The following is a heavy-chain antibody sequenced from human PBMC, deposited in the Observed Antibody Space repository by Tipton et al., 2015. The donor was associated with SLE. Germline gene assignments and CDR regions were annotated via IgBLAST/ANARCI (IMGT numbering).Heavy chain of an antibody. CDR2: IYYSGST. CDR1: GGSFSSSSYY. J-gene: IGHJ5*02. CDR3: ARASPPFVPSGEGFDP. D-gene: IGHD2-2*01. Sequence: TLSLTCAVYGGSFSSSSYYWGWIRQPPGKGLEWIGSIYYSGSTYYNPSLKSRVTISVDTSKNQFSLKLSSVTAADTAVYYCARASPPFVPSGEGFDPWGQGTLVTVSS. V-gene: IGHV4-39*07.